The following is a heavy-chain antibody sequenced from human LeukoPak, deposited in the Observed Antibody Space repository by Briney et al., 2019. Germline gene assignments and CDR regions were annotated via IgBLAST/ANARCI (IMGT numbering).Heavy chain of an antibody. Sequence: ASVKVSCKGSGYTFTDSYLHWVRQAPGQGLEWMGWINPKIGGTNCAQKFQGRVTMTRDTSISTAYMELSRLRSDDTAIYYCARGRAVSGTGGYWGQGTLVTVSS. CDR3: ARGRAVSGTGGY. V-gene: IGHV1-2*02. J-gene: IGHJ4*02. CDR2: INPKIGGT. D-gene: IGHD6-19*01. CDR1: GYTFTDSY.